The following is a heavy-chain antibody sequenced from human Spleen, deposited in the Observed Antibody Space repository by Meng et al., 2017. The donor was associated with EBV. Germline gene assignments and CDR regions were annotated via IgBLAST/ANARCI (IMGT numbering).Heavy chain of an antibody. V-gene: IGHV4-39*07. Sequence: PLEEAGPRRVEPLESLFSICTVSGASSINIGYYWVWIGQYPGKGREWFGSVSFRGNTTANPSLKNRVTMSIATSRTQCSLKVTSVSAADTAVYYYASYCNVGNCYSTLDPWGQGTLVTVSS. CDR3: ASYCNVGNCYSTLDP. CDR1: GASSINIGYY. J-gene: IGHJ5*02. D-gene: IGHD2-15*01. CDR2: VSFRGNT.